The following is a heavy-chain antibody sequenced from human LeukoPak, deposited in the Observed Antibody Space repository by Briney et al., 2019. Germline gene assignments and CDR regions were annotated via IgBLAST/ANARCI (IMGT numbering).Heavy chain of an antibody. D-gene: IGHD2-15*01. CDR2: INPNTGVT. CDR1: GYTFTGYY. J-gene: IGHJ4*02. Sequence: ASVKDSCKTSGYTFTGYYIHWVRQAPGQGLEWMGWINPNTGVTNFAQTFQGRVTMTRDTSIKTAFMELSRLTSDDTAVYYCARVVGYCSGGGCYGLDYWGQGTLVTVSS. V-gene: IGHV1-2*02. CDR3: ARVVGYCSGGGCYGLDY.